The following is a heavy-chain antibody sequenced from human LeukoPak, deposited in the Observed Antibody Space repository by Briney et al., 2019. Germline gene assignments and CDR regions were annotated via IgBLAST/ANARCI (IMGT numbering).Heavy chain of an antibody. V-gene: IGHV4-34*01. Sequence: NPSETLSLTCAVYGGSFSGYYWSWIRQPPGKGLEWIGEINHSGSTNYNPSLKSRVTISVDTSKNQFSLKLSSVTAADTAVYYCARTLIAVAGTSFDPWGQGTLVTVSS. D-gene: IGHD6-19*01. CDR3: ARTLIAVAGTSFDP. CDR1: GGSFSGYY. J-gene: IGHJ5*02. CDR2: INHSGST.